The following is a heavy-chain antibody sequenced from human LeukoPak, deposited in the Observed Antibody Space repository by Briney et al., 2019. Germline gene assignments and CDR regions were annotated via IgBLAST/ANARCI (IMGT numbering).Heavy chain of an antibody. V-gene: IGHV4-39*02. J-gene: IGHJ5*02. CDR3: ARDAGSGAWFDL. CDR2: IYYSGST. CDR1: GGSISSSSYY. D-gene: IGHD6-19*01. Sequence: SETLSLTCTVSGGSISSSSYYWGWIRQPPGKGLEWIGSIYYSGSTYYNPSLKSRFTISVDTSKNQFSLKLSSVTAADTAVYYCARDAGSGAWFDLWGQGTLVTVSS.